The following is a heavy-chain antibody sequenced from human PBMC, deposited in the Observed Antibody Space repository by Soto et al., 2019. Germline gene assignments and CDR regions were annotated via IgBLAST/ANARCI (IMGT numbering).Heavy chain of an antibody. J-gene: IGHJ4*02. Sequence: EVQLVESGGDLVQAGGSLRLSCAASGFTFSTFWMTWVRQAPGAGLEWVANIKPDGSEGYYVDSVRGRFTISRDNAKNSLYLQLNGLRAEDTAVYYCVRHFYWTFGNWGQGTLVTVSS. D-gene: IGHD1-1*01. CDR1: GFTFSTFW. CDR3: VRHFYWTFGN. CDR2: IKPDGSEG. V-gene: IGHV3-7*01.